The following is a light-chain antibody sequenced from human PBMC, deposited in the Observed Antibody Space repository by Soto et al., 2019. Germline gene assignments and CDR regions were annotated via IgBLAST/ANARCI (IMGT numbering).Light chain of an antibody. CDR2: AAS. CDR3: QQSYSTPPVT. J-gene: IGKJ5*01. Sequence: DIQITQSPSSLSASVGDRVTITCRASQSISSYLNWYQPKPGKAPKLLIYAASSLQSGVPSRFSGSGSGTDLTLTISSLQPEDFATYYCQQSYSTPPVTFGQGTRLENK. CDR1: QSISSY. V-gene: IGKV1-39*01.